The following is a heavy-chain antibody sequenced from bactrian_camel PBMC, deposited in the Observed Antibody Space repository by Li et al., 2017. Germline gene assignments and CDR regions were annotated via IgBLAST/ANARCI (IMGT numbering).Heavy chain of an antibody. CDR2: IYSDGGGT. J-gene: IGHJ4*01. D-gene: IGHD1*01. Sequence: HVQLVESGGGLVQPGGFLRLSCAASGFTFSRYYIHWVRQAPGKGLEWVSRIYSDGGGTYYTDSVKGRFTISRDNAKNTVYLQMNSLKSEDTALYYCAAIPCSVDHCWSEGNYWGQGTQVTVS. CDR1: GFTFSRYY. V-gene: IGHV3S6*01. CDR3: AAIPCSVDHCWSEGNY.